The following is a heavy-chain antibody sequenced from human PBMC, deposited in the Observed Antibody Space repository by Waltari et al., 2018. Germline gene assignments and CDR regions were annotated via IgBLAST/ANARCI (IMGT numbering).Heavy chain of an antibody. J-gene: IGHJ6*02. CDR3: AIWVEVTVTTSDYYYYGMDV. D-gene: IGHD4-4*01. Sequence: QVQLVQSRAEVKKPGSSVKVSCKASGGTFSSYAISWVRQAPGQGLEWMGGIIPIFGTANYAQKFQGRVTITADESTSTAYMELSSLRSEDTAVYYCAIWVEVTVTTSDYYYYGMDVWGQGTTVTVSS. V-gene: IGHV1-69*01. CDR1: GGTFSSYA. CDR2: IIPIFGTA.